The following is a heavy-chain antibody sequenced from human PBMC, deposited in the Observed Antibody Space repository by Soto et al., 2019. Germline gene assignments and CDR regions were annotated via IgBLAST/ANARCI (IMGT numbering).Heavy chain of an antibody. CDR2: IIPILGIA. Sequence: QVQLVQSGAEVKKPGSSVKVSCKASGGTFSSYTISWVRQAPGQGLEWMGRIIPILGIANYAQKFQGRVTITADKSTSTAYMELSSLRSEDTAVYYCARESGSSYGDYSHWGQGTLVTVSS. V-gene: IGHV1-69*08. CDR3: ARESGSSYGDYSH. CDR1: GGTFSSYT. D-gene: IGHD4-17*01. J-gene: IGHJ4*02.